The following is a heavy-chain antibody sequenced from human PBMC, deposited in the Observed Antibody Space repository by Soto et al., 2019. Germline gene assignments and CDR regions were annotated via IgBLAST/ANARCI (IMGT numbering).Heavy chain of an antibody. V-gene: IGHV3-7*01. CDR1: GFTFSSYW. Sequence: GGSLRLSCAASGFTFSSYWMSWVRQAPGKGLEWVANIKQDGSEKYYVDSVKGRFTISRDNAKNSLYLQMNSLRAEETAVYYCATGYYGSGSYPPPPYYYYYYMDVWGKGTTVTVSS. J-gene: IGHJ6*03. CDR2: IKQDGSEK. CDR3: ATGYYGSGSYPPPPYYYYYYMDV. D-gene: IGHD3-10*01.